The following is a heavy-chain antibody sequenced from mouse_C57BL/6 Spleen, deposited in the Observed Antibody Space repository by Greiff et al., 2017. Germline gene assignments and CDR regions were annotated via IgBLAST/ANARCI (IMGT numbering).Heavy chain of an antibody. Sequence: QVQLQQSGAELVRPGASVTLSCKASGYTFTDYEMHWVKQTPVHGLEWIGAIDPETGGTAYNQKLKGKAIRTADKSYRTAYLELRSLTSEASAVYYCTRWEITTVVEAGLAYWGQGTLVTVSA. V-gene: IGHV1-15*01. CDR1: GYTFTDYE. CDR3: TRWEITTVVEAGLAY. D-gene: IGHD1-1*01. J-gene: IGHJ3*01. CDR2: IDPETGGT.